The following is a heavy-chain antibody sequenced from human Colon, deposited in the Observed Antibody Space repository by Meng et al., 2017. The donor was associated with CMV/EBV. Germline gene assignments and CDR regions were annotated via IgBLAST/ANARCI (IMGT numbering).Heavy chain of an antibody. CDR2: IYSADRA. CDR3: ARYCGSISCYVFDY. D-gene: IGHD2-2*01. Sequence: SRAASGFTVSSDYMSWVRQAPGQGREWVSTIYSADRADYADSVKGRFTISRDNAENTLSLQMNRLGPEDTAVYYCARYCGSISCYVFDYWGQGTLVTVSS. J-gene: IGHJ4*02. V-gene: IGHV3-53*05. CDR1: GFTVSSDY.